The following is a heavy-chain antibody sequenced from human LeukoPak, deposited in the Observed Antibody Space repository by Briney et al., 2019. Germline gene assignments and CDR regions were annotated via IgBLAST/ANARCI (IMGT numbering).Heavy chain of an antibody. D-gene: IGHD3-3*01. Sequence: PGGSLRLSCAASGFTFTSYSFNWVRQAPGKGLEWVSSINTVGSYIYYADSVRGRFTISRDDADNSLYLQMNSLRAEDTAVYFCARLRRNSDRSGFYYYYGIWGQGTLVTVSS. CDR1: GFTFTSYS. CDR3: ARLRRNSDRSGFYYYYGI. V-gene: IGHV3-21*01. CDR2: INTVGSYI. J-gene: IGHJ4*02.